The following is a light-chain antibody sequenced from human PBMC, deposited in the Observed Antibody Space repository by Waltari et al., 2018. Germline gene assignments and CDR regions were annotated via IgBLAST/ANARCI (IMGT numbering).Light chain of an antibody. Sequence: QTVVTQEPSLTVSPGGTVTLTWASSAGEVTRGHHANWPQQRPGQPPSLLIFSTNDKHPPTPARFSGSLLGGKAALTLSEVQSEDEADYYCLLFFDNSRVFGGGTKLTVL. CDR3: LLFFDNSRV. J-gene: IGLJ3*02. CDR2: STN. CDR1: AGEVTRGHH. V-gene: IGLV7-43*01.